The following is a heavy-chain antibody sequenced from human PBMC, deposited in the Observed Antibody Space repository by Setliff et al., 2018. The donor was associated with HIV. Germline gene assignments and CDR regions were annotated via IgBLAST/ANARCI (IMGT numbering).Heavy chain of an antibody. J-gene: IGHJ6*03. CDR2: INDFRST. CDR1: GGSVSRYY. Sequence: SETLSLTCSVSGGSVSRYYWSWIRQPPGKGLEWIGEINDFRSTNYNPSLKTRVTISVDTSKKQFSLRLSSVTAADTAVYYCASRPDGVTGYNYFYMDVWGKGTTVTVSS. V-gene: IGHV4-34*01. D-gene: IGHD4-17*01. CDR3: ASRPDGVTGYNYFYMDV.